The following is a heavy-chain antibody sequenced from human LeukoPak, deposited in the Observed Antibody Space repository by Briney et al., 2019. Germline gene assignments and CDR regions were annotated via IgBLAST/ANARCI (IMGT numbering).Heavy chain of an antibody. J-gene: IGHJ2*01. V-gene: IGHV4-34*01. CDR1: GGSFCGYY. CDR3: ARGILGYYYFDL. D-gene: IGHD3-16*01. Sequence: SETLSVTCAVSGGSFCGYYWTWIRQSPGKGLEWIGEIHYDGATSYTASLRSRVTISGDTSENQFSLRVISVTAADTAVYYCARGILGYYYFDLWGRGTLVTVSS. CDR2: IHYDGAT.